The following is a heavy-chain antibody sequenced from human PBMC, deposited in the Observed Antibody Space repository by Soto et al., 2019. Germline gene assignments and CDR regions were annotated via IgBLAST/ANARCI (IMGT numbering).Heavy chain of an antibody. CDR3: AASLYYGSGSYYNDGYGMDV. J-gene: IGHJ6*02. V-gene: IGHV1-18*01. CDR1: GYTFTSYG. Sequence: ASVKVSCKASGYTFTSYGTSWVRQAPGQGLEWMGWISAYNGNTNYAQKFQERVTITRDMSTSTAYMELSSLRSEDTAVYYCAASLYYGSGSYYNDGYGMDVWGQGTTVTVSS. CDR2: ISAYNGNT. D-gene: IGHD3-10*01.